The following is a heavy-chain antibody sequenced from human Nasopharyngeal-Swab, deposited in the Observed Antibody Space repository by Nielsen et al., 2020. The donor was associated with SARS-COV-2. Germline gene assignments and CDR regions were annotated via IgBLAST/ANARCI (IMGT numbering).Heavy chain of an antibody. CDR1: GYTFTSYY. CDR2: INPSGGST. J-gene: IGHJ6*02. Sequence: ASVKVSCKASGYTFTSYYMHWVRQAPGQGLEWMGIINPSGGSTSYAQKFQGRVTMTRDTSTSTVYMELRSLRSDDTAVYYCVRDAPLGAAGSMGYYFAMDVWGQGTTVTVSS. V-gene: IGHV1-46*01. CDR3: VRDAPLGAAGSMGYYFAMDV. D-gene: IGHD6-13*01.